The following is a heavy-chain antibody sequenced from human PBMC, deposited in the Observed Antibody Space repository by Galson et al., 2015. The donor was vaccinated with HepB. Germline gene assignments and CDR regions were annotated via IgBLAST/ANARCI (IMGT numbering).Heavy chain of an antibody. CDR3: ARDGLYGSGPPDLYYMDV. J-gene: IGHJ6*03. V-gene: IGHV3-30-3*01. Sequence: SLRLSCAASGFTFSSYAMHWVRQAPGKGLEWVAVISGDGNNKYYADSVKGRFTISRDKSQNHLQMNSLRNEDTAVYYCARDGLYGSGPPDLYYMDVWGKGTTVTVSS. CDR2: ISGDGNNK. CDR1: GFTFSSYA. D-gene: IGHD3-10*01.